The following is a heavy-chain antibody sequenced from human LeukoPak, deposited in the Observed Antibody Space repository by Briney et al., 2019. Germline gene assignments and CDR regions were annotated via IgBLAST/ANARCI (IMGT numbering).Heavy chain of an antibody. V-gene: IGHV1-2*02. CDR2: INPNSGGT. CDR3: ARGRADQLLPTFFDY. D-gene: IGHD2-2*01. CDR1: GYTFTGYY. J-gene: IGHJ4*02. Sequence: ASVKVSCKASGYTFTGYYMHWVRQAPGQGLEWMGWINPNSGGTNYAQKFQGRVTMTRDTSISTAYMELSRLRSDDTAVYYCARGRADQLLPTFFDYWGQGTLVTVSS.